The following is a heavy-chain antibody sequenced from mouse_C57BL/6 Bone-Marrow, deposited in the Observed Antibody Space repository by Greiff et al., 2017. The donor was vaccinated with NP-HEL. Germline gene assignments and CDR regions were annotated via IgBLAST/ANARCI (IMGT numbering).Heavy chain of an antibody. J-gene: IGHJ1*03. D-gene: IGHD1-1*01. CDR2: IDPSDSYT. V-gene: IGHV1-50*01. Sequence: VQLQQPGAELVKPGASVKLSCKASGYTFTSYWMQWVKQRPGQGLEWIGEIDPSDSYTNYNQKFKGKATLTVDTSSRTAYMQLSSLTSEDSAVYYCARRGFITTVVARGYFDVWGTGTTVTVSS. CDR3: ARRGFITTVVARGYFDV. CDR1: GYTFTSYW.